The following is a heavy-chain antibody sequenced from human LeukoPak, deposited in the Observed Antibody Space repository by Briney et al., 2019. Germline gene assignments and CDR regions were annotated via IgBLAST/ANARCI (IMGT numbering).Heavy chain of an antibody. Sequence: SETLSLTSAVAGGSISSSNWWSWVRQTPGKGLEWIGEIYHSGSTNYNPSLKSRVTILVDKSKNQFSLKLSSVTAADTAVYYCARLSLKVLEWSPTKGKETHYFDYWGQGTLVTVSS. V-gene: IGHV4-4*02. CDR2: IYHSGST. D-gene: IGHD3-3*01. J-gene: IGHJ4*02. CDR1: GGSISSSNW. CDR3: ARLSLKVLEWSPTKGKETHYFDY.